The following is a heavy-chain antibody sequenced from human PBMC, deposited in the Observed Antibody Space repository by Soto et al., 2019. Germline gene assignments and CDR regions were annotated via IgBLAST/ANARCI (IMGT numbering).Heavy chain of an antibody. J-gene: IGHJ6*02. CDR3: SRYRTRWSGQQGFDV. CDR2: IYYSGST. CDR1: GGSFSSGGYY. Sequence: SETLSLTCTVSGGSFSSGGYYWSWIRQHPGKGLEWIGYIYYSGSTYYNPSLKSRVTISVDTSKNQFSLKLSSVTAADTAVYYCSRYRTRWSGQQGFDVWGQGTTVTVSS. V-gene: IGHV4-31*03. D-gene: IGHD3-3*01.